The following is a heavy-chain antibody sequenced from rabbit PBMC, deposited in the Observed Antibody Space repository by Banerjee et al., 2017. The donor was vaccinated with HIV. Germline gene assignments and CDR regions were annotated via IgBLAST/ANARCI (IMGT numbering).Heavy chain of an antibody. CDR3: ARDVGYVGDAGYGYAYYFDL. J-gene: IGHJ4*01. D-gene: IGHD6-1*01. CDR1: GFSFSSSYW. Sequence: QSLEESGGDLVKPGASLTLTCTASGFSFSSSYWICWVRQAPGKGLEWIACIYAGSSGSTYYASWAKGRFTISKTSSTTVTLQMTSLTAADTATYFCARDVGYVGDAGYGYAYYFDLWGPGTLVTVS. CDR2: IYAGSSGST. V-gene: IGHV1S40*01.